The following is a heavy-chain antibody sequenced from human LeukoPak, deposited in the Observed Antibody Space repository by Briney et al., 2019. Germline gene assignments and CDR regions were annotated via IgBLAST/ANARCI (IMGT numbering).Heavy chain of an antibody. CDR2: ISGSGGST. Sequence: GGSLRLSCAASGFTFTSYAMSWVRQAPGKGLEWVSTISGSGGSTYYADSVKGRFTISRDNSKNTLYLQMNSLTAEDTAIYYCAKNRDGYNFRLDFWGRGTLVTVSS. J-gene: IGHJ4*02. D-gene: IGHD5-24*01. CDR3: AKNRDGYNFRLDF. CDR1: GFTFTSYA. V-gene: IGHV3-23*01.